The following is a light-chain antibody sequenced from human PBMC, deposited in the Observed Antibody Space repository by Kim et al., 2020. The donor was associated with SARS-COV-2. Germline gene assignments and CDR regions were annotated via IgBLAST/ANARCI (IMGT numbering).Light chain of an antibody. CDR3: SSHAGQKNIWV. J-gene: IGLJ3*02. CDR2: EVS. V-gene: IGLV2-8*01. CDR1: NRDVGGYNY. Sequence: QCITSACSGPNRDVGGYNYVSWNQQHPGKAPKLMIYEVSRRPSGVRGRFSGSKSGNTDSLTVSGLQAEDEAEYYCSSHAGQKNIWVFGGGTQLTVL.